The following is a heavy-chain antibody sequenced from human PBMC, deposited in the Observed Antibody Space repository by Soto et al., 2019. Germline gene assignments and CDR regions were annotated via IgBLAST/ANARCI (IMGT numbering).Heavy chain of an antibody. V-gene: IGHV1-46*02. CDR2: IHPSGGGS. Sequence: ASVKVSCKPSGYTLNTYYLHWVRQAPGQGLEWMGIIHPSGGGSTYAQKFLGRATMTRDTSTSTVYMELSSLRSADSAVYYCARSPYSSGYYYAIDYWGQGTQVTVSS. D-gene: IGHD3-22*01. CDR1: GYTLNTYY. J-gene: IGHJ4*02. CDR3: ARSPYSSGYYYAIDY.